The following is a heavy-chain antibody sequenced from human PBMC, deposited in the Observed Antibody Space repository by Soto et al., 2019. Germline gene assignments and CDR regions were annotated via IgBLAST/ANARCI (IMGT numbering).Heavy chain of an antibody. CDR1: GFTFSSYW. CDR2: IKQDGSEK. V-gene: IGHV3-7*03. CDR3: ARVGSLWTGWFDP. D-gene: IGHD3-3*01. Sequence: EVQLVESGGGLVQPGGSLRLSCAASGFTFSSYWMSWVRQAPGKGLEWVANIKQDGSEKYYVDSVKGRFTISRDNAKNSLYLQMNSLRAEDTAVYYCARVGSLWTGWFDPWGQGTLVTVSS. J-gene: IGHJ5*02.